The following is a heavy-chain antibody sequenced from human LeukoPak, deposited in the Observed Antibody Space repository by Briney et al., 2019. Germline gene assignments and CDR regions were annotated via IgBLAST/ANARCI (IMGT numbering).Heavy chain of an antibody. V-gene: IGHV5-51*01. CDR3: ARSVSGSYYYYYMDV. Sequence: GESLKISCKGSGYRFTSYWIGWVRQMPGKGLEWMGIIYPGDSDTRYSPSFQGQVTISADKSISTAYLQWSSLKASDTAMYYCARSVSGSYYYYYMDVWGKGTTVTISS. CDR2: IYPGDSDT. D-gene: IGHD1-26*01. J-gene: IGHJ6*03. CDR1: GYRFTSYW.